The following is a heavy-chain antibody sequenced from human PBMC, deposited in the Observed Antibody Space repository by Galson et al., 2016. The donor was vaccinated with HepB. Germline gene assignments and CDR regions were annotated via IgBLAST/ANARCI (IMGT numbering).Heavy chain of an antibody. CDR2: IDITGDYI. V-gene: IGHV3-21*01. CDR1: GFIFSGFS. J-gene: IGHJ2*01. D-gene: IGHD6-25*01. Sequence: SLRLSCAASGFIFSGFSMNWVRQAPGRGLEWVSSIDITGDYIYYPESMKGRFTISRDNAKNSLFLQMNSLRAEDTAVYYCARGSASWYFELWGRGTLVTVSS. CDR3: ARGSASWYFEL.